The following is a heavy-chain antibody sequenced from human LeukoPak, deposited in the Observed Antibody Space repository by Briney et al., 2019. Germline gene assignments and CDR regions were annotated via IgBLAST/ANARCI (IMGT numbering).Heavy chain of an antibody. CDR1: GFTFHHYA. Sequence: KAGVSLRLSCAASGFTFHHYARHWVRQVPGKGLEWVSGINWNSASIGYADSVKGRFTISRDNAKNSVFLQMDSLRAEDTALYYCAKDKAPLYSGYDWDLDFWGQGTLVTVSS. D-gene: IGHD5-12*01. CDR3: AKDKAPLYSGYDWDLDF. V-gene: IGHV3-9*01. CDR2: INWNSASI. J-gene: IGHJ4*02.